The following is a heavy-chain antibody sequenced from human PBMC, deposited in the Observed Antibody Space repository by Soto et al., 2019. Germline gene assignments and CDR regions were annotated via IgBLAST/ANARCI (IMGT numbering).Heavy chain of an antibody. CDR3: ASVLERRTGYYYYGMDV. CDR1: GFTFSSYS. J-gene: IGHJ6*02. D-gene: IGHD1-1*01. V-gene: IGHV3-48*01. Sequence: EVQLLESGGGLVQPGGSLRLSCAASGFTFSSYSMNWVRQAPGRGLEWVSCISSSSSTIYYADSVKGRFTISRDNAKNSLYPQMNSLRAEDTAVYYFASVLERRTGYYYYGMDVWGQGTTVTVSS. CDR2: ISSSSSTI.